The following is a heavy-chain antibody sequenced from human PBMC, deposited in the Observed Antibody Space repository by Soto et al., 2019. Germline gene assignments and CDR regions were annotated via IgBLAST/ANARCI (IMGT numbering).Heavy chain of an antibody. CDR2: IYYSGST. CDR1: GGSSSSYY. Sequence: ETLSLTCTVSGGSSSSYYWSWIRQPPGKGLEWIGYIYYSGSTNYNPSLKSRVTISVDTSKNQFSLKLSSVTAADTAVYYCARDLYSSSSDAIDIWGQGTMVTVSS. V-gene: IGHV4-59*01. D-gene: IGHD6-13*01. CDR3: ARDLYSSSSDAIDI. J-gene: IGHJ3*02.